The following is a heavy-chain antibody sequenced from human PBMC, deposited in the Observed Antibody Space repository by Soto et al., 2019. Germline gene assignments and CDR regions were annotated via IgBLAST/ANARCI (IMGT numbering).Heavy chain of an antibody. D-gene: IGHD2-2*01. CDR3: AKDRDYPRDQFHY. Sequence: EVQLVETGGGLIQSGGSLRLSCAASGFTVSSNDMSWVRQAPGKGLEWVSAISANGQGIYYADSVRGRFTISRDNSKNTVFLHMDSLRAEDTAVYYCAKDRDYPRDQFHYWGQGTLVTVSS. CDR1: GFTVSSND. J-gene: IGHJ4*02. V-gene: IGHV3-53*02. CDR2: ISANGQGI.